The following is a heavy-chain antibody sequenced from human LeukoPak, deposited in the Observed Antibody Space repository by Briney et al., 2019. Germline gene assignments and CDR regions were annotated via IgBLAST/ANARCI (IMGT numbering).Heavy chain of an antibody. J-gene: IGHJ4*02. CDR1: GFTFSSYA. Sequence: GGSLRLSCAASGFTFSSYAMSWVRQAQGKGLEWVSAISGGAGSTYYADSVKGRFTISRDNSKNTLYLQMNSLRAEDTAVYYCAKDLRLADFDYWGQGTLVTVSS. D-gene: IGHD6-25*01. V-gene: IGHV3-23*01. CDR2: ISGGAGST. CDR3: AKDLRLADFDY.